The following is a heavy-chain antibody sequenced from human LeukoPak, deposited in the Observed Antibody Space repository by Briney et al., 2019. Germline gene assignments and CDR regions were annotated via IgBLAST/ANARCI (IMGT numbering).Heavy chain of an antibody. Sequence: GASVKVSCKASGYTFTSYDINWVRQATGQGLEWMGWMNPNSGNTGYAQKFQGRVTMTRNTSISTAYMELSSLRSEDTAVYYCARALYYDFWSGYYSGHNWFDPWGQGTLVTVSS. CDR2: MNPNSGNT. J-gene: IGHJ5*02. V-gene: IGHV1-8*01. CDR1: GYTFTSYD. D-gene: IGHD3-3*01. CDR3: ARALYYDFWSGYYSGHNWFDP.